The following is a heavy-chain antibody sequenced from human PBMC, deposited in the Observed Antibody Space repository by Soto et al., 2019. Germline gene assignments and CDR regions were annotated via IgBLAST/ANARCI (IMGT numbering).Heavy chain of an antibody. CDR3: ARGPGSSDWRFSYYYMDV. V-gene: IGHV1-8*01. Sequence: QVQLVQSGAEVKKPGASMKVSCTFTSYDINWVRQATGQGLEWMAWMNPNSGNTRYAQKFQGRVTMTRNTSNFTAYMELSSLRSEDTAVYYCARGPGSSDWRFSYYYMDVWGQGTTVTFSS. CDR2: MNPNSGNT. J-gene: IGHJ6*02. D-gene: IGHD6-19*01. CDR1: FTSYD.